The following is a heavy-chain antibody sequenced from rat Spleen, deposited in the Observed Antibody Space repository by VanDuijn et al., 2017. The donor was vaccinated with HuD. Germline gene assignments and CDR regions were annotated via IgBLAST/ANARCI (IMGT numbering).Heavy chain of an antibody. J-gene: IGHJ1*01. D-gene: IGHD1-1*01. Sequence: EVQLVESGGGFVQPGGSMRLSCVASGFTFNTYYMAWVRQAPTTGLEWVASISTGGGLIYYRDSVKGRFTISRENAKSTLFLQMDSLRSDDTATYYCIRHLGEWFFDFWGPGTMVTVSS. CDR1: GFTFNTYY. V-gene: IGHV5-25*01. CDR2: ISTGGGLI. CDR3: IRHLGEWFFDF.